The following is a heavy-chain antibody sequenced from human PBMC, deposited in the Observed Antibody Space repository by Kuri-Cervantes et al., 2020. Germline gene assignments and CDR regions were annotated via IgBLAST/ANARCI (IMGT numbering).Heavy chain of an antibody. Sequence: GGSLRLSCAASGFTFSDYYMSWLRQDPGKGLEWISYIRSTSNTIYYADSVKGRFTISIDNAKNMLYLQMDSLRVEDTAVYYCARVWDYSGNPWYFDYWGRGTLVTVSS. CDR3: ARVWDYSGNPWYFDY. J-gene: IGHJ4*02. D-gene: IGHD4-23*01. CDR1: GFTFSDYY. CDR2: IRSTSNTI. V-gene: IGHV3-11*04.